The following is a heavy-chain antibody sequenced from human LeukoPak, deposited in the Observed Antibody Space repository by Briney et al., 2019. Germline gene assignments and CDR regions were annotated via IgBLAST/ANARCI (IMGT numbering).Heavy chain of an antibody. D-gene: IGHD1-26*01. Sequence: GRSLRLSCAASGFTFSSYAMHWVRQAPGKGLGWVAVISYDGSNKYYADSVKGRFTISRDNSKNTLYLQMNSLRAEDTAVYYCARELWELRHFDYWGQGTLVTVSS. J-gene: IGHJ4*02. CDR3: ARELWELRHFDY. V-gene: IGHV3-30*04. CDR2: ISYDGSNK. CDR1: GFTFSSYA.